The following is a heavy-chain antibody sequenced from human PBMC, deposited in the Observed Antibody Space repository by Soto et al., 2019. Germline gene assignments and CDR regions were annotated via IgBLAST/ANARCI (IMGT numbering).Heavy chain of an antibody. CDR1: GGSFSGYY. J-gene: IGHJ5*02. V-gene: IGHV4-34*01. Sequence: PSETLSLTCAVYGGSFSGYYWSWIRQPPGKGLEWIGEINHSGSTNYNPSLKSRVTISVDTSKNQFSLKLSSVTAADTAVYYCARGLLRFLEWLSHYNWFDPWGQGILVTVSS. D-gene: IGHD3-3*01. CDR2: INHSGST. CDR3: ARGLLRFLEWLSHYNWFDP.